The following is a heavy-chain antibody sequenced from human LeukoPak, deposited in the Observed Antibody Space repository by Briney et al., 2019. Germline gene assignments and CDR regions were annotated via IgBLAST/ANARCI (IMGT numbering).Heavy chain of an antibody. CDR1: GFTFSTAW. Sequence: PGGALRLSCAASGFTFSTAWMTWVRQGPGKGVDWVGNINPEGSTINYVDSVKGRFTFSRDNAKNSLYLQMNSLRAEDTAVFYCARDSGYNAFDIWGQGTMVTVSS. CDR2: INPEGSTI. V-gene: IGHV3-7*01. CDR3: ARDSGYNAFDI. D-gene: IGHD5-12*01. J-gene: IGHJ3*02.